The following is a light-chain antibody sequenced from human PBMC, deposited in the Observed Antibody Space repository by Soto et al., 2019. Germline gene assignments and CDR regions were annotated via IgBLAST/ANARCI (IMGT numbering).Light chain of an antibody. J-gene: IGKJ1*01. Sequence: PGERVTLSCRASQSVRSNLAWYQQKPGQAPRLLIYDTSSRATDIPDRFSGSGSGTDFTLTICILEAEDFTVYCCQVYATLMWRFGQVSKV. CDR3: QVYATLMWR. CDR2: DTS. CDR1: QSVRSN. V-gene: IGKV3-20*01.